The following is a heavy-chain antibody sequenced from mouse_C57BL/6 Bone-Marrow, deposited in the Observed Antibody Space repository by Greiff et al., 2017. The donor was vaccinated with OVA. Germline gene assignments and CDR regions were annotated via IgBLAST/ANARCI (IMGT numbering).Heavy chain of an antibody. CDR2: ITPSSGYT. V-gene: IGHV1-4*01. D-gene: IGHD1-1*01. CDR3: ARPYYYGSPWFAY. Sequence: VQLQQSGAELARPGASVKMSCKASGYTFTSYTMHWVKQRPGQGLEWIGYITPSSGYTKYNQKFKDKATLTADKSSSTAYMQLSRLTSEDSAVYYCARPYYYGSPWFAYWGQGTLVTVSA. J-gene: IGHJ3*01. CDR1: GYTFTSYT.